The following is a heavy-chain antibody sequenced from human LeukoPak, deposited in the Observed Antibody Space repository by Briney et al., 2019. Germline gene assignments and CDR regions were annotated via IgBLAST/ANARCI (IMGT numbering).Heavy chain of an antibody. CDR3: ARADGSGWLTY. Sequence: GRSLRLSCAASGFTFSNYWMSSVRQAPRKGLGWVSRMNNDGSSTIYADSVKGRFTISRDNAKNTLYLQMNSLRAEDTAVYYCARADGSGWLTYWGQGTLVTVSS. CDR1: GFTFSNYW. D-gene: IGHD6-19*01. J-gene: IGHJ4*02. CDR2: MNNDGSST. V-gene: IGHV3-74*01.